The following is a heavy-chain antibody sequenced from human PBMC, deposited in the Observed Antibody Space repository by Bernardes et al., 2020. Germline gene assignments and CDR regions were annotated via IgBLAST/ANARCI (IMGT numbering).Heavy chain of an antibody. Sequence: GGSLRLWCAASGFIFSNYNMKWVRRAPGKGLELISYISPAGAAMYYADSVKGRFTTSRDNAKNSVYLQMNSLRDEDTAVYYCTRDLNWAFDYWGQGTQVTVSS. D-gene: IGHD7-27*01. J-gene: IGHJ4*02. CDR1: GFIFSNYN. CDR2: ISPAGAAM. CDR3: TRDLNWAFDY. V-gene: IGHV3-48*02.